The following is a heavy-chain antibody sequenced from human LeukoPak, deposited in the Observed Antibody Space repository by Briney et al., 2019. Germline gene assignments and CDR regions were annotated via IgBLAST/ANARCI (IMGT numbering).Heavy chain of an antibody. CDR1: GGSFSGYY. V-gene: IGHV4-34*01. Sequence: PSETLSLTCAVYGGSFSGYYWCWIRQPPGKGLEWIGEINHSGSTNYNPSLKSRVTISVDTSKNQFSLKLSSVTAADTAVYYCARVLEGSSGQHWYFDLWGRGTLVTVSS. CDR3: ARVLEGSSGQHWYFDL. J-gene: IGHJ2*01. CDR2: INHSGST. D-gene: IGHD6-19*01.